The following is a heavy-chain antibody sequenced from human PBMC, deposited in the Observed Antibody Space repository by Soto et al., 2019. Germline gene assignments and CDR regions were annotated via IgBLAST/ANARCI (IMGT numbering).Heavy chain of an antibody. J-gene: IGHJ6*02. Sequence: SETLSLTCTVSGVSISSSYWSWLRQSPGTGLEWIGYIYYTGTTNYNPSLKRRVTISLDTAKNQFSLNVNSLTTADTAVYFCARGGYSDTYSYYQTLDVWGQGTTVTVSS. CDR2: IYYTGTT. CDR3: ARGGYSDTYSYYQTLDV. CDR1: GVSISSSY. V-gene: IGHV4-59*01. D-gene: IGHD4-17*01.